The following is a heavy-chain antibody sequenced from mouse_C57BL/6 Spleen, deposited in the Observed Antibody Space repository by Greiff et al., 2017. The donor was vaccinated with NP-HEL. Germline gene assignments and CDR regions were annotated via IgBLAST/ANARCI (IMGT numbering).Heavy chain of an antibody. CDR2: IRLKSDNYAT. CDR1: GFTFSNYW. Sequence: EVKLQESGGGLVQPGGSMKLSCVASGFTFSNYWMNWVRQSPEKGLEWVAQIRLKSDNYATHYAESVKGRFTISRDDSKSSVYMKLNNIRAEYARIYYCTVYYDYDGDFGYRGQGTTLTVSS. J-gene: IGHJ2*01. D-gene: IGHD2-4*01. V-gene: IGHV6-3*01. CDR3: TVYYDYDGDFGY.